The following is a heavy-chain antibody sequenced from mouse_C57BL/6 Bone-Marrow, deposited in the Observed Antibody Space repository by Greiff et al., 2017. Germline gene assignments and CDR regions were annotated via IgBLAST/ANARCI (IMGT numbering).Heavy chain of an antibody. CDR2: ISNGGGST. V-gene: IGHV5-12*01. J-gene: IGHJ4*01. CDR3: ARRGLITTVVGDAMDY. CDR1: GFTFSDYY. Sequence: LVESGGGLVQPGGSLKLSCAASGFTFSDYYMYWVRQTPEKRLEWVAYISNGGGSTYYPDTVKGRFTISRDNAKNTLYLQMSRLKSEDTAMYYCARRGLITTVVGDAMDYWGQGTSVTVSS. D-gene: IGHD1-1*01.